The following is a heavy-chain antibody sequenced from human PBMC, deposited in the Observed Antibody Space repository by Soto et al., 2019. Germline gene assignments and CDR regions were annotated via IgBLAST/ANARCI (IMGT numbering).Heavy chain of an antibody. CDR3: AKGLKYYYDSSGYYYPSSY. D-gene: IGHD3-22*01. Sequence: EVQLLESGGGLVQPGGSLRLSCAASGFTFSSYAMSWVRQAPGKGLELVSAISRSGGSTYYADSVKGRFTISSDNSKNTLYLQMNSLRAENTAVYYCAKGLKYYYDSSGYYYPSSYWGHGTLVTVSS. J-gene: IGHJ4*01. V-gene: IGHV3-23*01. CDR1: GFTFSSYA. CDR2: ISRSGGST.